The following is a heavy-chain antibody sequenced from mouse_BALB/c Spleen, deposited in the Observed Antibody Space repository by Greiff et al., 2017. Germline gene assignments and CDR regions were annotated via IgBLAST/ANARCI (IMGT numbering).Heavy chain of an antibody. D-gene: IGHD2-4*01. CDR3: ARSGMITPAWFAY. CDR1: GYTFTDYW. CDR2: IDTSDSYT. J-gene: IGHJ3*01. V-gene: IGHV1-69*01. Sequence: QVQLQQPGAELVMPGASVKMSCKASGYTFTDYWMHWVKQRPGQGLEWIGAIDTSDSYTSYNQKFKGKATLTVDESSSTAYMQLSSLTSEDSAVYYCARSGMITPAWFAYWGQGTLVTVSA.